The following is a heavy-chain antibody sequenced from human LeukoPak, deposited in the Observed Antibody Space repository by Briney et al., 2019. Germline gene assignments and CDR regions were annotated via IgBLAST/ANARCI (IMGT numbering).Heavy chain of an antibody. CDR3: AIDPGTFLTNTGWLNWFDP. CDR1: GYSFTKFG. CDR2: ISGYNGNT. J-gene: IGHJ5*02. V-gene: IGHV1-18*01. D-gene: IGHD2/OR15-2a*01. Sequence: ASVKVSCKASGYSFTKFGISWLRQAPGQGPEWMGWISGYNGNTNYAEKFQDRVTMTTDTSTTTVYMELRSLRSDDTAVYYCAIDPGTFLTNTGWLNWFDPWGQGTLVIVSS.